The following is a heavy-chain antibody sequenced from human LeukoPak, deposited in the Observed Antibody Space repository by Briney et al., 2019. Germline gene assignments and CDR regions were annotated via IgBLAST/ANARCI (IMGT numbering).Heavy chain of an antibody. Sequence: ASVKVSCKASGYTFTSYGISWVRQAPGQGLEWMGRISAYNGNTNYAQKLQGRVTMTTDTSTSTAYMELRSLRSDDTAVYYCARPMDPLAYCGGDCYSFDYWGQGTLVTVSS. D-gene: IGHD2-21*02. J-gene: IGHJ4*02. CDR1: GYTFTSYG. V-gene: IGHV1-18*01. CDR3: ARPMDPLAYCGGDCYSFDY. CDR2: ISAYNGNT.